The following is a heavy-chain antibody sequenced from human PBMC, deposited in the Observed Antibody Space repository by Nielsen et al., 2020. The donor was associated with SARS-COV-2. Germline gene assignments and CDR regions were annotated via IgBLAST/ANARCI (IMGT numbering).Heavy chain of an antibody. CDR3: ATTGYGDYVNN. D-gene: IGHD4-17*01. CDR1: AYASTRYG. CDR2: ISADNGKR. Sequence: ASVKVSCKAPAYASTRYGITWVRQAPGQGLEWMGWISADNGKRYYAQKFQGRVTMTTDTSTATAYLDLRSLRSDDTAVYYCATTGYGDYVNNWGQGTLVTVSS. J-gene: IGHJ4*02. V-gene: IGHV1-18*01.